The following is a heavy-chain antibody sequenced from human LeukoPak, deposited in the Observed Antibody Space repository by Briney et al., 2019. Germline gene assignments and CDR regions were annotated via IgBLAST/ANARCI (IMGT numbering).Heavy chain of an antibody. D-gene: IGHD6-6*01. Sequence: GASVKVSCKTSGYTFTGYYMHWVRQAPGPGLEWMGWINPNSGGTNYAQKVQGRVTMTRDSSISTAYMDLSRLRSDYTAVYYCARDLGSTQYSSSANWFDPWGQGTLVTVSS. CDR3: ARDLGSTQYSSSANWFDP. J-gene: IGHJ5*02. CDR2: INPNSGGT. V-gene: IGHV1-2*02. CDR1: GYTFTGYY.